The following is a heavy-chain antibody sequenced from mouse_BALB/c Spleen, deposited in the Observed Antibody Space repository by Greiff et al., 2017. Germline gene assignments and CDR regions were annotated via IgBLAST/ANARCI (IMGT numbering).Heavy chain of an antibody. V-gene: IGHV1S81*02. D-gene: IGHD1-1*01. CDR2: INPSNGGT. Sequence: VQLQQSGAELVKPGTSVKLSCKASGYNFTSYWINWVKQRPGQGLEWIGEINPSNGGTNFNEKFKSKATLTVDKSSSTAYMQLSSLTSEDSAVYYCTRYHYYGSSYFDYWGQGTTLTVSS. CDR3: TRYHYYGSSYFDY. CDR1: GYNFTSYW. J-gene: IGHJ2*01.